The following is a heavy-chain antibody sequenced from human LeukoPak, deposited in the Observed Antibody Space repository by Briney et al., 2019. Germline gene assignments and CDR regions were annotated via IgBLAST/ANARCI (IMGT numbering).Heavy chain of an antibody. CDR3: ARIRGGYYAGPLRAFDY. CDR1: GGSFSGYY. Sequence: SETLSLTCAVYGGSFSGYYWSWIRQPPGKGLEWIGEINHSGSTNYNPSLKSRVTISVDTSKSQFSLKLSSVTAADTAVYYCARIRGGYYAGPLRAFDYWGQGTLVTVSS. J-gene: IGHJ4*02. CDR2: INHSGST. V-gene: IGHV4-34*01. D-gene: IGHD3-10*01.